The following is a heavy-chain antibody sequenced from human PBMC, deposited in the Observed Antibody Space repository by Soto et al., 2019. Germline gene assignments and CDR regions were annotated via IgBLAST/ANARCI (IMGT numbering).Heavy chain of an antibody. V-gene: IGHV1-69*01. D-gene: IGHD3-22*01. Sequence: QVQLIQSEAEVKKPGSSVRVSCTASGGIFGSHGLSWVRQAPGQRLEWVGGFIPIFRTLTYTEKFQARVRIASDESTNTVYLDLSILTSEDTVVYYCVRDRRIYYSDPHDEFVASDYEVWGQWTMVSVSS. CDR1: GGIFGSHG. J-gene: IGHJ3*01. CDR2: FIPIFRTL. CDR3: VRDRRIYYSDPHDEFVASDYEV.